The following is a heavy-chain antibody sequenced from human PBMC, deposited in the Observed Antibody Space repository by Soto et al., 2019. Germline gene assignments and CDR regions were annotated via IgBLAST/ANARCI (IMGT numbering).Heavy chain of an antibody. Sequence: QVQLVESGGGVVQPGRSLRLSCAASGFTFSSYGMHWVRQAPGKGLEWVAVIWYDGSNKYYADSVKGRFTISRDNSKNPLYLQMNSLRADDTAVYYCARDRAGYCSGGSCRNWFDPWGQGTLVTVSS. D-gene: IGHD2-15*01. CDR2: IWYDGSNK. V-gene: IGHV3-33*01. CDR1: GFTFSSYG. CDR3: ARDRAGYCSGGSCRNWFDP. J-gene: IGHJ5*02.